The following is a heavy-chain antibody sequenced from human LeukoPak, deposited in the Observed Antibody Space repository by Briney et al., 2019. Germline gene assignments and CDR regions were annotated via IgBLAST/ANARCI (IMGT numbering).Heavy chain of an antibody. CDR2: ISGSGGST. V-gene: IGHV3-23*01. CDR1: GFTFSSYA. J-gene: IGHJ4*02. D-gene: IGHD6-19*01. CDR3: AKGEAAVAYRIKFDY. Sequence: LPGRSLRLSCAASGFTFSSYAMSWVRQPPGKWLEWVSAISGSGGSTYYADSVKGRFTISRDNSKNTLYLQMNSLRAEDTAVYYCAKGEAAVAYRIKFDYWGQGTLVTVSS.